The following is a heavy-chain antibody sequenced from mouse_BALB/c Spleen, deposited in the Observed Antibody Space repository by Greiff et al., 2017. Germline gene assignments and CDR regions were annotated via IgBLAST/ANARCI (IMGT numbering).Heavy chain of an antibody. Sequence: VKLQESGPGLVAPSQSLSITCTVSGFSLTGYGVNWVRQPPGKGLEWLGMIWGDGSTDYNSALKSRLSISKDNSKSQVFLKMNSLQTDDTARYYCARGHYGYDGPFDYWGQGTTLTVSS. D-gene: IGHD2-2*01. CDR2: IWGDGST. CDR1: GFSLTGYG. CDR3: ARGHYGYDGPFDY. J-gene: IGHJ2*01. V-gene: IGHV2-6-7*01.